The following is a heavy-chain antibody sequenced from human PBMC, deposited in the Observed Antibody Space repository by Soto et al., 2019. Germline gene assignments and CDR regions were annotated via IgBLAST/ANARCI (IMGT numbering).Heavy chain of an antibody. Sequence: PGGSLRLSCAASGFTFDDYAMHWVRQAPGKGLEWVSGISWNSGSMGYADSVKGRFTISRDNAKNSLYLQMNSLRAEDTALYYYAKDMAAAGTVVDYWGQGTLVTVSS. V-gene: IGHV3-9*01. CDR1: GFTFDDYA. D-gene: IGHD6-13*01. CDR2: ISWNSGSM. CDR3: AKDMAAAGTVVDY. J-gene: IGHJ4*02.